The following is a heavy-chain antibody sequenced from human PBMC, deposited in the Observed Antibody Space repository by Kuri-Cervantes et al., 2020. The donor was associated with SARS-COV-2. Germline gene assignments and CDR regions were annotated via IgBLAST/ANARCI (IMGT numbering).Heavy chain of an antibody. CDR3: ASGKMGWAYFDY. V-gene: IGHV1-69*06. CDR1: GGTFSSYA. Sequence: SVKVSCKASGGTFSSYAISWVRQAPGQGLEWMGGIIPIFGTANYAQKFQGRVTITADKSTSTAYMELSSLRSEDTAVYYCASGKMGWAYFDYWGQGTLVTVSS. J-gene: IGHJ4*02. CDR2: IIPIFGTA. D-gene: IGHD2-21*01.